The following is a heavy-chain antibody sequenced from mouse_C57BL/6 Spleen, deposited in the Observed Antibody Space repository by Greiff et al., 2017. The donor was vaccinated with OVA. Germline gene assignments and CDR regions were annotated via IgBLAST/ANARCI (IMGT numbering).Heavy chain of an antibody. V-gene: IGHV1-42*01. D-gene: IGHD3-3*01. CDR3: ARSRDGAY. Sequence: EVQLQQSGPELVKPGASVKISCKASGYSFTGYYMNWVKQSPEKSLEWIGEINPSTGGTTDNQKFKAKATLTVDKSSSTAYMQLKSLTSEDSAVYYCARSRDGAYWGQGTLVTVSA. CDR1: GYSFTGYY. CDR2: INPSTGGT. J-gene: IGHJ3*01.